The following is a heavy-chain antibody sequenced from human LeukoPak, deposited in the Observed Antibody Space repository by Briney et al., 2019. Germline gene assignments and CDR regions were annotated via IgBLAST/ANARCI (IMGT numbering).Heavy chain of an antibody. D-gene: IGHD5-24*01. J-gene: IGHJ4*02. Sequence: PSETLSLTCAFYGGSFTDYYWSWIRQPPGKGLEWIGEINHSGSTNYNPSLKTRVTISVDTSKNQFSLSLSSVTAADTAVYYCARAHRWLQATHLDYWGQGTLVTVSS. CDR1: GGSFTDYY. CDR3: ARAHRWLQATHLDY. V-gene: IGHV4-34*01. CDR2: INHSGST.